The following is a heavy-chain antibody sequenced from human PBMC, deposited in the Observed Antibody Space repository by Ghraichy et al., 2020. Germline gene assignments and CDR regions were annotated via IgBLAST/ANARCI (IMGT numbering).Heavy chain of an antibody. D-gene: IGHD5-12*01. V-gene: IGHV3-15*07. Sequence: GGSLRLSCAASGFTFSNAWMNWVRQAPGKGLEWVGRIKSKTGGGTTDYAAPVKGRFTISRDDSKDTLYLQMNSLKTEDTAVYYCTARGYDYWGQGTLVTVSS. CDR3: TARGYDY. CDR2: IKSKTGGGTT. J-gene: IGHJ4*02. CDR1: GFTFSNAW.